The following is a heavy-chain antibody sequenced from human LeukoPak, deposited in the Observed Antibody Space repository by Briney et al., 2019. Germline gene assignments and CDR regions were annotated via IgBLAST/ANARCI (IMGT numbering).Heavy chain of an antibody. J-gene: IGHJ5*02. Sequence: SETLSLTCTVSGGSVGSGSYYWSWIRQPPGKGLEWIGYIYYSGNTNYNPSLKSRVTISVDTSKNQSSLKLSSVTAADTAVYYCARGSEWNSFDPWGQGTLVTVSS. V-gene: IGHV4-61*01. CDR3: ARGSEWNSFDP. CDR2: IYYSGNT. CDR1: GGSVGSGSYY. D-gene: IGHD3-3*01.